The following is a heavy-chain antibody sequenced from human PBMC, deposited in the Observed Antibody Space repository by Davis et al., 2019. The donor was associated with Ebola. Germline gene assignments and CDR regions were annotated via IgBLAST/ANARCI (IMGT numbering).Heavy chain of an antibody. CDR2: IYWDDDK. J-gene: IGHJ6*02. Sequence: SGPTLVKPTQTLTLTCTFSGFSLSTSGVGVAWTRQPPGKALEWLALIYWDDDKRYSPSLKSRLTITKDTSRSQVVLTMTNMDPVDTATYYCAHMTTFTTLYGLDVWGQGTTVTVSS. V-gene: IGHV2-5*02. D-gene: IGHD4-11*01. CDR1: GFSLSTSGVG. CDR3: AHMTTFTTLYGLDV.